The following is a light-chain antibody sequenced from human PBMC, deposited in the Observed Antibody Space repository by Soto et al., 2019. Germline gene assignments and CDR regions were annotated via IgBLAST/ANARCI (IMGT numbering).Light chain of an antibody. CDR1: QSIDVW. Sequence: DIHMAQSPSTLSASVGDRVTITCRASQSIDVWLAWYQQKAGKAPKLLIYKASTLDSGVPSRFSGSGSGTEFTLTISSLRPDDFATYYCQQYNVYWTFGQGTKVEIK. V-gene: IGKV1-5*03. CDR3: QQYNVYWT. CDR2: KAS. J-gene: IGKJ1*01.